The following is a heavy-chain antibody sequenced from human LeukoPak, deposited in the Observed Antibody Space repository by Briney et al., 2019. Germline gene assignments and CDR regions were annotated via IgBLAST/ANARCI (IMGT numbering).Heavy chain of an antibody. CDR2: ISVYSGNT. J-gene: IGHJ4*02. V-gene: IGHV1-18*01. CDR3: AREAGTTTVLFDY. CDR1: GYTFTTYG. D-gene: IGHD1-26*01. Sequence: ASVRVSCKASGYTFTTYGISWVRQAPGQGLEWMGWISVYSGNTNYAQKLHGRVAMTTDTSTSTAYLELRSLRSDDTAVYYCAREAGTTTVLFDYWGQGTLVAV.